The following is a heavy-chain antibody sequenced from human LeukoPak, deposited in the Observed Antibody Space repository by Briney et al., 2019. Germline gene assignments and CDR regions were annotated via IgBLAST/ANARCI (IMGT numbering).Heavy chain of an antibody. CDR1: GFTFSSYA. J-gene: IGHJ4*02. D-gene: IGHD3-10*01. CDR3: AKANIPPYYYGSGSSPTNDY. V-gene: IGHV3-23*01. Sequence: PGGSLRLSCAASGFTFSSYAMSWVRQAPGKGLEWVSAIGGSGGSTYYADSVKGRFTISRDNSKNTLYLQMNSLRAEDTAVYYCAKANIPPYYYGSGSSPTNDYWGQGTLVTVSS. CDR2: IGGSGGST.